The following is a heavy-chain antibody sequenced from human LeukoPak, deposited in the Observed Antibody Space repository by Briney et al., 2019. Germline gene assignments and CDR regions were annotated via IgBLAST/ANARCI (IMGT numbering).Heavy chain of an antibody. D-gene: IGHD2/OR15-2a*01. V-gene: IGHV4-59*08. Sequence: SETLSLTCTVSGGSISSYYWSWIRQPPGKGLEWIGYIYYSGSTNYNPSLKSRVTISVDTSKNQFSLKLSSVTAADTAVYYCARHEKTLSTDYWGQGTLVTVSS. CDR1: GGSISSYY. CDR2: IYYSGST. CDR3: ARHEKTLSTDY. J-gene: IGHJ4*02.